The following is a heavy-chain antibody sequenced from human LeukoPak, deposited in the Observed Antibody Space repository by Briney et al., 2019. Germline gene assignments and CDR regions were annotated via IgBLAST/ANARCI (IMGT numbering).Heavy chain of an antibody. CDR3: ARCSGYGMDV. CDR2: MSFDGTHI. J-gene: IGHJ6*02. D-gene: IGHD3-10*02. V-gene: IGHV3-30-3*01. Sequence: GRSLRLSCAASGFTFSSYAMHWVRQAPGKGLEWVAVMSFDGTHIYYADSVKGRFTISRDNSKNTLNLQMNSLRAEDTAVYYCARCSGYGMDVWGQGTTVTVSS. CDR1: GFTFSSYA.